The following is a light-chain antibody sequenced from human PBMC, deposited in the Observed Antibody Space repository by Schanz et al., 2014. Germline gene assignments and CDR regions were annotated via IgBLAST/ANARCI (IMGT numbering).Light chain of an antibody. J-gene: IGLJ3*02. CDR1: SNDVGGYNY. V-gene: IGLV2-14*01. CDR3: CSYAGSSWV. Sequence: QSALTQPASVSGSPGQSVTISCTGTSNDVGGYNYVSWYQQHPGKAPKFIIYEVSKRPSGVSNRFSGSKSGNTASLTISGLQAEDEADYYCCSYAGSSWVFGGGTKLTVL. CDR2: EVS.